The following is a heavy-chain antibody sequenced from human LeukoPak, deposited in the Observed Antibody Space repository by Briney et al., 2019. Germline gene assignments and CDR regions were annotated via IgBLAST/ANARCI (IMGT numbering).Heavy chain of an antibody. CDR1: GYTFTSYA. D-gene: IGHD6-19*01. V-gene: IGHV1-18*01. CDR2: ISTYNGYT. J-gene: IGHJ4*02. Sequence: GASVKVSCKASGYTFTSYAMNWVRQAPGQGLEWMGWISTYNGYTNYAQKLRGRVTMTTDTSTSTAYMELRSLRSDDTAVYYCARGGTSGWRTPNDDYWGQGTLVTVSS. CDR3: ARGGTSGWRTPNDDY.